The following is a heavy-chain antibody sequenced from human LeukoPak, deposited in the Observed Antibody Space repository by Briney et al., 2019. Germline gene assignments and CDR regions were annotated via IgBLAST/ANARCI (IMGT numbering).Heavy chain of an antibody. CDR3: AKDRGGTTMVRGVLDI. V-gene: IGHV3-21*04. Sequence: KPGGSLNLSWAASGFPFSSYSMNWVGRAPGKGREWVSSIVSSSSYISYAESVKGLFTISRDNSKNTLYLQMNSLRAEDTAVYYCAKDRGGTTMVRGVLDIWGQGTMVTVSS. J-gene: IGHJ3*02. D-gene: IGHD3-10*01. CDR1: GFPFSSYS. CDR2: IVSSSSYI.